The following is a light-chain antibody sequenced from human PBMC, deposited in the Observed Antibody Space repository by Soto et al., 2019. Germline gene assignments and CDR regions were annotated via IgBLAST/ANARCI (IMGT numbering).Light chain of an antibody. CDR2: DAS. CDR3: QQRSQWPPAT. J-gene: IGKJ2*01. Sequence: EIVLTQSPATLSLSPGERATLSCRASQSVNSYLAWYQQKPGQATRLLIYDASNRATGIPARFSGSGSGTDFTLTISSLEPEDFAVYYCQQRSQWPPATFGQGTKLEIK. CDR1: QSVNSY. V-gene: IGKV3-11*01.